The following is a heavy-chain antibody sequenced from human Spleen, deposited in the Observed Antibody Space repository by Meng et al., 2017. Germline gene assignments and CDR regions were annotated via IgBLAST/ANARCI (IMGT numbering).Heavy chain of an antibody. V-gene: IGHV2-5*01. CDR1: GLSFSTRGVG. Sequence: SGPTLVKPTQTLTLTCTFSGLSFSTRGVGVGWIRQPPGKALEWLALIYWNDVDRYNPALENRLTITKDTSKNQVVLTMTNMGPVDTATYYCAHRLLEMAKIQVDVFDVWGLGAMVTVSS. D-gene: IGHD5-24*01. CDR2: IYWNDVD. J-gene: IGHJ3*01. CDR3: AHRLLEMAKIQVDVFDV.